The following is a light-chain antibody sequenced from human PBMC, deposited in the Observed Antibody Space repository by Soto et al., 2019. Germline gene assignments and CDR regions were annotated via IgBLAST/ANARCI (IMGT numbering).Light chain of an antibody. CDR2: YDS. Sequence: SYELTQPPSVSVAPGKKATITCGGNKIGSESVHWYQQKPGQAPVLVIYYDSDRPSGIPERFSGSNSGNTATLTISRVEAGDEADYYCQVWDSSSDHPDWVFGGGTKLTVL. V-gene: IGLV3-21*04. CDR3: QVWDSSSDHPDWV. J-gene: IGLJ3*02. CDR1: KIGSES.